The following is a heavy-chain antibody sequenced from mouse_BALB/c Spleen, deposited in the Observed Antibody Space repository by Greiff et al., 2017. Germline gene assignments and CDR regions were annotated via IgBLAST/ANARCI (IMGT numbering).Heavy chain of an antibody. CDR3: ARKVYYRYDGGYAMDY. Sequence: VQLQQSGPGLVQPSQSLSITCTVSGFSLTSYGVHWVRQSPGKGLEWLGVIWSGGSTDYNAAFISRLSISKDNSKSQVFFKMNSLQANDTAIYYCARKVYYRYDGGYAMDYWGQGTSVTVSS. J-gene: IGHJ4*01. V-gene: IGHV2-2*02. D-gene: IGHD2-14*01. CDR1: GFSLTSYG. CDR2: IWSGGST.